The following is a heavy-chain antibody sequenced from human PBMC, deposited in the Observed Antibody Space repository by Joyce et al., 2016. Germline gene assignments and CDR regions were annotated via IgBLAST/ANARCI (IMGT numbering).Heavy chain of an antibody. Sequence: QLQLQELGTGLLKASQTLSLTCAVSGGSINSGGFSWSWFRQPPGKGLEWIGDIYHRGRTSFTPSQKSRVTTSVDRSKNQCSLSLTSVTAAETAVYYCARGDMVVVPDGQGGWFDPWGQGILVTVSS. J-gene: IGHJ5*02. D-gene: IGHD2-2*01. CDR1: GGSINSGGFS. V-gene: IGHV4-30-2*01. CDR3: ARGDMVVVPDGQGGWFDP. CDR2: IYHRGRT.